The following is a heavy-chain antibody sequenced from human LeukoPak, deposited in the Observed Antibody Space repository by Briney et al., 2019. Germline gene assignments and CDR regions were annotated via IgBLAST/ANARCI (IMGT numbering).Heavy chain of an antibody. J-gene: IGHJ3*02. V-gene: IGHV4-61*02. CDR1: GGSISSGSYY. CDR3: ARSPGAGYWLWTGDAFDI. Sequence: SETLSLTCIVSGGSISSGSYYWSWIRQPAGKGLEWIGRIYTSGSTNYNPSLKSRVTISVDTSKNQFSLKLSSVTAADTAVYYCARSPGAGYWLWTGDAFDIWGQGTMVTVSS. CDR2: IYTSGST. D-gene: IGHD2-8*02.